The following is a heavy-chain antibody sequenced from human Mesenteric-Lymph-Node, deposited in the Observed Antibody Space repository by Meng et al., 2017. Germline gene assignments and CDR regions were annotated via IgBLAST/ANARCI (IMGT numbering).Heavy chain of an antibody. V-gene: IGHV4-4*02. Sequence: QGQRQESGPGLVKPSGTLSLTCAVSGGSISSSNWWSWVRQPPGKGLEWIGEIYHSGSTNYNPSLKSRVTISVDKSKNQFSLKLSSVTATDTAVYYCARDLYCSGGSCYRFDPWGQGTLVTVSS. D-gene: IGHD2-15*01. CDR2: IYHSGST. CDR3: ARDLYCSGGSCYRFDP. CDR1: GGSISSSNW. J-gene: IGHJ5*02.